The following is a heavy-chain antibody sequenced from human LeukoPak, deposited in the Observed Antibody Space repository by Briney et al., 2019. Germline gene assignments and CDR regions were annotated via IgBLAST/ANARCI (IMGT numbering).Heavy chain of an antibody. J-gene: IGHJ4*02. Sequence: SQTLSLTCAVSGGSISSGGYSWSWIRQPPGKGLEWIGYIYHSGSTYYNPSLKSRVIISVDRSKNQFSLKLSSVTAADTAVYYCAREEVGTPGGYFDYWGQGTLVTVSS. V-gene: IGHV4-30-2*01. CDR1: GGSISSGGYS. D-gene: IGHD4-23*01. CDR2: IYHSGST. CDR3: AREEVGTPGGYFDY.